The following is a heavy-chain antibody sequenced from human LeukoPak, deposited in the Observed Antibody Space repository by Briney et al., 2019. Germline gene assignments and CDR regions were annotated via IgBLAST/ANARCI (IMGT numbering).Heavy chain of an antibody. CDR2: INPNTGDT. Sequence: ASVKVSCKASGYTFTGNYIHWVRQAPGQGLEWMGWINPNTGDTKYAQNFQGRVTMTRDTSISTAHMELSRLSSDDTAVYYCARGGATVTPYSYYGLAVWGQGTTVTVSS. CDR3: ARGGATVTPYSYYGLAV. V-gene: IGHV1-2*02. D-gene: IGHD4-17*01. J-gene: IGHJ6*02. CDR1: GYTFTGNY.